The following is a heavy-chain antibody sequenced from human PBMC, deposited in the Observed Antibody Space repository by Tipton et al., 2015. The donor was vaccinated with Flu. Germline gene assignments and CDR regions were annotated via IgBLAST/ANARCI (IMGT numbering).Heavy chain of an antibody. Sequence: TLSLTCTVSGASISGFCYNWIRQPPGKGLEWIAYISYNGSPNYNPSLKSRVTISVNTSKNQFSLQLTSVTGADTAVYYCAKDDWGAGPFYYGMDVWGQGTTVTVSS. CDR1: GASISGFC. CDR2: ISYNGSP. J-gene: IGHJ6*02. CDR3: AKDDWGAGPFYYGMDV. V-gene: IGHV4-59*01. D-gene: IGHD3-9*01.